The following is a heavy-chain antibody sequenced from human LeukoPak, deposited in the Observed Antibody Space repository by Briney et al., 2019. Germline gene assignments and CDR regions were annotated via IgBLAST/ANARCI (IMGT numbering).Heavy chain of an antibody. Sequence: GGSLRLSCTASRFALRNYWMHWVRQAPGTGLEWVARINIEGTIKSCADSVKGRFTISRDNAENILYLQMNNLGVEDTAVYYCVRGLGDAWGQGTLVAVSS. CDR1: RFALRNYW. CDR2: INIEGTIK. J-gene: IGHJ5*02. CDR3: VRGLGDA. V-gene: IGHV3-74*01. D-gene: IGHD3/OR15-3a*01.